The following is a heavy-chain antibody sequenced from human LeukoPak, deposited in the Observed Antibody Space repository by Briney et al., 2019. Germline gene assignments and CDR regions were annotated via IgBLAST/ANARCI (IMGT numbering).Heavy chain of an antibody. D-gene: IGHD2-15*01. CDR2: YDWCDHK. V-gene: IGHV2-5*01. CDR1: GFSLSPSGVG. CDR3: AHRRCSGGTCYLSFDY. Sequence: SGPTLVNPSNPLMLTCTFSGFSLSPSGVGVGWIRQPPGKALEWLALYDWCDHKRYSPSLKSTLTSTKDTSKNQVVLTMTNMDPVDTATYYCAHRRCSGGTCYLSFDYWGQGTLVTVS. J-gene: IGHJ4*02.